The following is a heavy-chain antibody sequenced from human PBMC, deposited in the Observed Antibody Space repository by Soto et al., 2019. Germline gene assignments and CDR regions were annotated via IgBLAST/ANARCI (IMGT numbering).Heavy chain of an antibody. Sequence: KPSETLSLTCTVSGDSVSSVGFHWAWLRRPPGKGLEWIGYIYNGGSTYYRPSLESRMHMSLDATRHHYSLRLTSVTAADTAVYFCARAPVGLDTISYFDYWGQGKLVTVSS. CDR3: ARAPVGLDTISYFDY. CDR2: IYNGGST. CDR1: GDSVSSVGFH. V-gene: IGHV4-30-4*01. J-gene: IGHJ4*02. D-gene: IGHD3-3*01.